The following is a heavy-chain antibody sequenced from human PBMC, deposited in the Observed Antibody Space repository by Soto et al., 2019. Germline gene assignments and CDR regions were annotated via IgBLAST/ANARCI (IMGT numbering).Heavy chain of an antibody. V-gene: IGHV4-59*01. Sequence: SETLSLTXTVSGGSISSYYWSWIRQPPGKGLEWIGYIYYSGSTNYNPSLKSRVTISVDTSKNQFSLKLSSVTAADTAVYYCAREGGSTFDYWGQGTLVTVSS. CDR2: IYYSGST. CDR1: GGSISSYY. D-gene: IGHD3-16*01. J-gene: IGHJ4*02. CDR3: AREGGSTFDY.